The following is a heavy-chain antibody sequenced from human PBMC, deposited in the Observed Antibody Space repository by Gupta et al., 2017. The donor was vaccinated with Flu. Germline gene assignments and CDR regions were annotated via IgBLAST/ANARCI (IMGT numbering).Heavy chain of an antibody. D-gene: IGHD3-16*01. Sequence: QVRLQESGPGLVKPSETLSLTCTVSGFSTSSTTYFWSWIRQSAGNRLEWIGRIYASGAIHYNPSLKSRATISSDTPRNQFSLKLTSVTAADTAIYYCVRYYDPYDTNTHAFEIWGQGTMVTVSS. V-gene: IGHV4-61*02. CDR2: IYASGAI. CDR3: VRYYDPYDTNTHAFEI. J-gene: IGHJ3*02. CDR1: GFSTSSTTYF.